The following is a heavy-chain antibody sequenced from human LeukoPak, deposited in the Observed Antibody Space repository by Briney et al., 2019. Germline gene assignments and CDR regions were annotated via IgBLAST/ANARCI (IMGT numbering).Heavy chain of an antibody. Sequence: PGGSLRLSCAASGFTFRSYNFHWVRQAPGKGLEWVSFISSSSSSIYYADSVKGRFTISRDNAKNSLYLQMNSLRAEDTAVYYCARDHCTSNSCYEDLYYGLDVWGQGTTVTVSS. CDR2: ISSSSSSI. J-gene: IGHJ6*02. D-gene: IGHD2-2*01. CDR3: ARDHCTSNSCYEDLYYGLDV. V-gene: IGHV3-21*01. CDR1: GFTFRSYN.